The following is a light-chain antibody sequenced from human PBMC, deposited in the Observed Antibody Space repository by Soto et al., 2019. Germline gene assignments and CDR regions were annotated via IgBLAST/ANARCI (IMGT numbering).Light chain of an antibody. CDR2: WAS. Sequence: IVTTHSPDSLSVSLGAMSTINCKSSQTVLYSSNNKNHLAWYQQRPGQPPKLLFSWASTRESGVPDRFSASGSGTDFTLSIGSLQAEDVAVYYCQQYYSTPRTFGQGTKVDIK. J-gene: IGKJ1*01. CDR3: QQYYSTPRT. CDR1: QTVLYSSNNKNH. V-gene: IGKV4-1*01.